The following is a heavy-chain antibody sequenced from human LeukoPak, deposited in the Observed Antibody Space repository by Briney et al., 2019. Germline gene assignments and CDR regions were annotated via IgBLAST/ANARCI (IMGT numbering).Heavy chain of an antibody. V-gene: IGHV4-39*07. CDR2: IYYSGST. CDR3: ASRGRAAGTGWFDP. CDR1: GGSISSSSYY. D-gene: IGHD6-13*01. Sequence: SETLSLTCTVSGGSISSSSYYWGWIRQPPGKGLEWIGSIYYSGSTNYNPSLKSRVTISVDTSKNQFSLKLSSVTAADTAVYYCASRGRAAGTGWFDPWGQGTLVTVSS. J-gene: IGHJ5*02.